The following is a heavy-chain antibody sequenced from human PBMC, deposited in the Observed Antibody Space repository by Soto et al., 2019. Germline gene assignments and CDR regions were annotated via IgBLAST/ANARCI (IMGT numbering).Heavy chain of an antibody. CDR1: GGSISSYY. V-gene: IGHV4-59*01. CDR3: ASDRYGGNYFDY. D-gene: IGHD2-15*01. Sequence: SETLSLTCTVSGGSISSYYWSWIRQPPGKGLEWIGYIYYSGSTNYNPSLKSRVTISVDTSKNQSSLKLSSVTAADTAVYYCASDRYGGNYFDYWGQGTLVTVSS. CDR2: IYYSGST. J-gene: IGHJ4*02.